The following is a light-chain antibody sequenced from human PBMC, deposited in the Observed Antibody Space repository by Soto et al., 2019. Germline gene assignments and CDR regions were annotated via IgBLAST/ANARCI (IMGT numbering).Light chain of an antibody. CDR1: QSVSRY. CDR2: DAS. CDR3: QQSRNWPLT. J-gene: IGKJ4*01. V-gene: IGKV3-11*01. Sequence: EIVLTQSPATLSLSPGERATLSCRASQSVSRYLAWYQQKPGQAPRLLIYDASNRATGIPARFSGSGSGTDFTLTISSLEPEDFAVYYCQQSRNWPLTFGGGTKVEIK.